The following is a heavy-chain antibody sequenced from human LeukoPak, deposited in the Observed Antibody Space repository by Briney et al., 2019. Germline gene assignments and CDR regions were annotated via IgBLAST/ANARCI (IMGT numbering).Heavy chain of an antibody. CDR1: GDSISSGDYY. Sequence: PSETLSLTCTVSGDSISSGDYYWSWIRQPAGRGLEWIGRISSSGSTNYNPSLKSRVTISVDTSKNQFSLKLSSVTAADTAVYYCARRVISGSFDYWGQGTLVTVSS. V-gene: IGHV4-61*02. D-gene: IGHD1-26*01. CDR3: ARRVISGSFDY. J-gene: IGHJ4*02. CDR2: ISSSGST.